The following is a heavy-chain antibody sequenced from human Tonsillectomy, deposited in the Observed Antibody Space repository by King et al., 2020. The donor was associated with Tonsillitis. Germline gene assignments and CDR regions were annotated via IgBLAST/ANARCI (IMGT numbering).Heavy chain of an antibody. V-gene: IGHV3-33*01. CDR2: IWYDGSNK. CDR1: GFTFNSYG. CDR3: ARASLPGIDYYYYGMHV. Sequence: QLVQSGGGVVQPGRSLRLSCAASGFTFNSYGMHWVRQAPGKGLEWVAVIWYDGSNKYYEDSVKGRFTISRDNSKNTLYLQMNSLRAEDTAVYYCARASLPGIDYYYYGMHVWGQGTTVTVSS. J-gene: IGHJ6*02. D-gene: IGHD1-26*01.